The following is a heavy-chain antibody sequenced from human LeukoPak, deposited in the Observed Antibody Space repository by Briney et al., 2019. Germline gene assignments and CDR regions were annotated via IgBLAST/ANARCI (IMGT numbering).Heavy chain of an antibody. D-gene: IGHD7-27*01. J-gene: IGHJ2*01. CDR2: IYYSGST. CDR3: ARHPNWGHWYFDL. Sequence: SETLSLTCTVSGGSVSSYYWSWIRQPPGKGLEWIGYIYYSGSTNYNPSLKSRVTISVDTSKNQFSLKLSSVTAADTAVYYCARHPNWGHWYFDLWGRGTLVTVSS. V-gene: IGHV4-59*08. CDR1: GGSVSSYY.